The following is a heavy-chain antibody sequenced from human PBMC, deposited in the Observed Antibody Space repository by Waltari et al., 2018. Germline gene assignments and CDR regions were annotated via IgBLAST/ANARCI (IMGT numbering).Heavy chain of an antibody. J-gene: IGHJ4*02. V-gene: IGHV3-7*03. CDR2: INQDGSER. CDR1: GFTFSSYW. CDR3: ARYGDSDPGFDY. Sequence: ESGGGLVQPGGSLRLSCAASGFTFSSYWMSWVHQAPGKGLEWVANINQDGSERYYVDSVKGRFTISRDNAKNSLYLQMSSLRAEDTAVYYCARYGDSDPGFDYWGQGTLVTVSS. D-gene: IGHD4-17*01.